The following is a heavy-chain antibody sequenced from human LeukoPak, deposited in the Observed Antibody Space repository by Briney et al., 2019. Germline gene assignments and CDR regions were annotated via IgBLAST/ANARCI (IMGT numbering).Heavy chain of an antibody. Sequence: SETLSLTCAVYGGSFSGYYWSWIRQFPGKGLEWIGEINYSGSTTNYNPSLKSRVTILVDTSKNQLSLSLSSVTVADTAVYYCTRSGLTGMRKYARADYLDVWGQGTAVTVSS. J-gene: IGHJ6*02. V-gene: IGHV4-34*01. CDR3: TRSGLTGMRKYARADYLDV. CDR1: GGSFSGYY. CDR2: INYSGSTT. D-gene: IGHD4/OR15-4a*01.